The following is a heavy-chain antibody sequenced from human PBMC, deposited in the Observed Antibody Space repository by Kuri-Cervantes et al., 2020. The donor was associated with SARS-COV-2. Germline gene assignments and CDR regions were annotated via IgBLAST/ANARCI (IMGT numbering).Heavy chain of an antibody. CDR1: GFTFSSYE. CDR3: TRSVAGRLGMDV. Sequence: ETLSLTCAASGFTFSSYEMNWVRQAPGKGLEWVGRIRSKANSYATAYAASVKGRFTISRDDSKNTAYLQMNSLKTEDTAVYYCTRSVAGRLGMDVWGQGTTVTVSS. V-gene: IGHV3-73*01. CDR2: IRSKANSYAT. J-gene: IGHJ6*02. D-gene: IGHD6-19*01.